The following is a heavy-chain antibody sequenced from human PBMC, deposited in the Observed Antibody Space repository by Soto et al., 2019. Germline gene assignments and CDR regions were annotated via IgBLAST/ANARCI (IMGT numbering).Heavy chain of an antibody. Sequence: QVQLVQSGAEVKKPGVSVKVSCKASGYTFTGYYMHWVRQAPGQGLEWMGWINPNSGGTNYAQKFQGWVTMTRDTSISTAYMELSRLISDNTAVYYCARGNVDIVATRDYWYFDLGGRGTLVTVSS. D-gene: IGHD5-12*01. CDR2: INPNSGGT. CDR1: GYTFTGYY. V-gene: IGHV1-2*04. CDR3: ARGNVDIVATRDYWYFDL. J-gene: IGHJ2*01.